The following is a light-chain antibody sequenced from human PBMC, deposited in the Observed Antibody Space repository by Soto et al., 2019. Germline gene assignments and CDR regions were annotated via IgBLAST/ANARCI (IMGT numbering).Light chain of an antibody. Sequence: QSVLTQPPSVSEAPRQRVTISCSGSRSNIGDNGVSWYQQLPGKAPKLLIYLDDLLPSGVSDRFSGSKSGTSASLAISGLQSEDEADYYCEAWDDSLDGPVFGGGTKVTVL. J-gene: IGLJ2*01. V-gene: IGLV1-36*01. CDR1: RSNIGDNG. CDR2: LDD. CDR3: EAWDDSLDGPV.